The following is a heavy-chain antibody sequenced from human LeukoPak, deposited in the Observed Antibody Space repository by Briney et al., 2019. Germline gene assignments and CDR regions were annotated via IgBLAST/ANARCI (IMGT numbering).Heavy chain of an antibody. CDR3: ARGEEGYCSSTSCHYYFDY. Sequence: GASVTVSFMASGGTFINYAISWVRQAPGQGLDWMGGIIPIFGTANYAQKFQGRVTITADKSTSTAYMELSSLRSDDTAVYYCARGEEGYCSSTSCHYYFDYWGQGTLVTVSS. V-gene: IGHV1-69*06. J-gene: IGHJ4*02. CDR1: GGTFINYA. D-gene: IGHD2-2*01. CDR2: IIPIFGTA.